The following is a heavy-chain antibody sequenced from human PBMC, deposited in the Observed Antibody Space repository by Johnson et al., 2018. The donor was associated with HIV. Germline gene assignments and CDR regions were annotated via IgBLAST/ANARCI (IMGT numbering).Heavy chain of an antibody. V-gene: IGHV3-11*04. CDR2: ISSSGSTI. Sequence: QVQLVESGGGLVRPGGSLRLSCAASGFTFSNYYMSWVRQAPGKGLEWVSFISSSGSTIYYADSVKGRFTISRDNAKNSLYLQMNSLRAEDTAVYFCAGGNRVVDHAFDIWGQGTMVTVSS. CDR3: AGGNRVVDHAFDI. CDR1: GFTFSNYY. J-gene: IGHJ3*02. D-gene: IGHD2-15*01.